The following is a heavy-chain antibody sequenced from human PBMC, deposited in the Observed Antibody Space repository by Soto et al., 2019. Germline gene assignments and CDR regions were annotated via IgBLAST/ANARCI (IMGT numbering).Heavy chain of an antibody. CDR3: ARGCMPTVRADGARVTWLAH. D-gene: IGHD4-4*01. CDR1: DGSLSHYS. J-gene: IGHJ1*01. V-gene: IGHV4-59*01. Sequence: NLHATCAVSDGSLSHYSWWWVRQPPGKRLEWIGYNYYIGSTNYNPSLKSRVTMSVDTSRNQPSLNLTSVTAADTAVYYYARGCMPTVRADGARVTWLAHWGELTLVSVS. CDR2: NYYIGST.